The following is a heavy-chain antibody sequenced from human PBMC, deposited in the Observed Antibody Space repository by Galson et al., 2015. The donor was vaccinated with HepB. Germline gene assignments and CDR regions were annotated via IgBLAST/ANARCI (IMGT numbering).Heavy chain of an antibody. CDR1: GYTFTSYY. J-gene: IGHJ3*02. CDR2: INPSGGST. D-gene: IGHD2-21*02. V-gene: IGHV1-46*01. CDR3: ARDLRLLAYCGGDCYFDAFDI. Sequence: SVKVSCKASGYTFTSYYMHWVRQAPGQGLEWMGIINPSGGSTSYAQKFQGRVTMTRDTSTSTVYMELSSLRSEDTAVYYCARDLRLLAYCGGDCYFDAFDIWGQGTMVTVSS.